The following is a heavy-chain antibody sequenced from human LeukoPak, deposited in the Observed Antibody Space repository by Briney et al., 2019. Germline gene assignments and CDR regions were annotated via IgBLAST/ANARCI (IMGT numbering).Heavy chain of an antibody. J-gene: IGHJ3*02. CDR3: ARDQLRYSYGGAFDI. D-gene: IGHD3-9*01. Sequence: GASVKVSCKASGYTFTGYYMHWVRQAPGQGLEWMGWINPNSGGTNYAQKFQGRVTMTRDTSISTAYMELSGLRSDDTAVYYCARDQLRYSYGGAFDIWGQGTMVTVSS. CDR1: GYTFTGYY. V-gene: IGHV1-2*02. CDR2: INPNSGGT.